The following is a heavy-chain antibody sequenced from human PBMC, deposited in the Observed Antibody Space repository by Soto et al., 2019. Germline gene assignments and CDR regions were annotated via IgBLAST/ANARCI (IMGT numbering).Heavy chain of an antibody. J-gene: IGHJ4*02. D-gene: IGHD3-9*01. CDR2: INHSGST. V-gene: IGHV4-34*01. CDR1: GGSFSGYY. CDR3: ARITYYDILTGYYPPYYFDY. Sequence: SETLSLTCAVYGGSFSGYYWSWIRQPPGKGLEWIGEINHSGSTNYNPSLKSRVTISVDTSKNQFSLKLSSVTAADTAVYYCARITYYDILTGYYPPYYFDYWGQGTLVTFSS.